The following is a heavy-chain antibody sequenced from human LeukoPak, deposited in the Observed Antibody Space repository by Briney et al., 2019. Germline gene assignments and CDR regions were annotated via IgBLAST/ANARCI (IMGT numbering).Heavy chain of an antibody. D-gene: IGHD3-22*01. CDR1: GYTFTGYY. Sequence: GASVKVSCKASGYTFTGYYMHWVRQAPGQGLEWMGRINPNSGGTNYAQKFQGRVTMTRETSISTAYMELSRLRSDDTAVYYCASVDYYDSSGYRDYWGQGTLVTVYS. CDR3: ASVDYYDSSGYRDY. CDR2: INPNSGGT. V-gene: IGHV1-2*06. J-gene: IGHJ4*02.